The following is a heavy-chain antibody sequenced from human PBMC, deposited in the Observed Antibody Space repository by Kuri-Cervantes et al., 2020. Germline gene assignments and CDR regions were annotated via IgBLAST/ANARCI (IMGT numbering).Heavy chain of an antibody. CDR2: IKQDGSEK. V-gene: IGHV3-7*03. J-gene: IGHJ5*02. CDR1: GFTFSSYW. Sequence: GGSLRLSCAASGFTFSSYWMSWVRQAPGKGLEWVANIKQDGSEKYYVDSVKGRFTISRDNAKNSLYLQMNSLRAEDTAVYYCARYTGYSSSWSRFNWFDPWGQGTLVTVSS. D-gene: IGHD6-13*01. CDR3: ARYTGYSSSWSRFNWFDP.